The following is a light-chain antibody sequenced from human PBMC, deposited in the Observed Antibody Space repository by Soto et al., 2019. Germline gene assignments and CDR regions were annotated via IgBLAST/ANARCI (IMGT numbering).Light chain of an antibody. CDR3: QQYGRSPPFA. CDR2: GAS. J-gene: IGKJ2*01. CDR1: QSVSSNY. Sequence: EIVLTQSPGTLSLSPGERATLSCRASQSVSSNYIAWYQQNPGQAPRLLIYGASTRATGIPDRLSGSGSGTDFTLTTSRLEPEDFAVYFCQQYGRSPPFAFGQGTKVEIK. V-gene: IGKV3-20*01.